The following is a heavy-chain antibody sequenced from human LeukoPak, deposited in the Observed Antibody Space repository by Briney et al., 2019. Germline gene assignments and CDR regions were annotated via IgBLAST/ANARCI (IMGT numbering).Heavy chain of an antibody. D-gene: IGHD5-18*01. CDR3: AKEAGGHSYGYRWFDP. CDR1: GFTFDDYA. Sequence: PGGSLRLSCAASGFTFDDYAMHWVRQAPGKGLEWVSGISWNSGSIGYADSVKGRFTISRDNAKNSLYLQMNSLRAEDTALYYCAKEAGGHSYGYRWFDPWGQGTLVTVSS. J-gene: IGHJ5*02. CDR2: ISWNSGSI. V-gene: IGHV3-9*01.